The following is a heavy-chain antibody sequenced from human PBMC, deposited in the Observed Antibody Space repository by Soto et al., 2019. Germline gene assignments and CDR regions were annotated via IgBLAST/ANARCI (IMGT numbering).Heavy chain of an antibody. CDR1: GGSISSGGYS. CDR3: ARSSNPYYCGGDCYFDY. J-gene: IGHJ4*02. CDR2: IYHSGST. Sequence: QLQLQESGSGLVKPSQTLSLTCAVSGGSISSGGYSWSWIRQPPGKGLEWIGYIYHSGSTYYNPSLKSRVTISVDRSKNQFSLKLSSVTAADTAVYYCARSSNPYYCGGDCYFDYWGQGTLFTVSS. D-gene: IGHD2-21*02. V-gene: IGHV4-30-2*01.